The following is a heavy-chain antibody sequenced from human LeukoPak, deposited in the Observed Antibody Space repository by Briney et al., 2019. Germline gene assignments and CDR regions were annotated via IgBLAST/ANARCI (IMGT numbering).Heavy chain of an antibody. CDR1: GGSISSGSYY. CDR2: IYTSGST. CDR3: ARLYGNFQNYYDY. J-gene: IGHJ4*02. D-gene: IGHD1-7*01. Sequence: SETLSLTCTVSGGSISSGSYYWSWIRQPAGKGLEWIGRIYTSGSTNYNPSLKSRVTISVDTSKNQFSLKLSSVTAADTAVYYCARLYGNFQNYYDYWGQGTLVTVSS. V-gene: IGHV4-61*02.